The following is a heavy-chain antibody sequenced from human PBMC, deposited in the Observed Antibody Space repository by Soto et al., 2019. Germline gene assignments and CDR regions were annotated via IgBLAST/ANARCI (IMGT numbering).Heavy chain of an antibody. CDR2: ISGSGGST. V-gene: IGHV3-23*01. CDR1: GFTFSSYA. J-gene: IGHJ4*02. CDR3: SKGGDNWNDYFDY. Sequence: GGSLRLSCAASGFTFSSYAMSWVRQAPGKGLEWVSAISGSGGSTYYEDSVKGRFTISRDNYKNTLYLQMNSLRVEDKAVYYCSKGGDNWNDYFDYWGQGTLVTVSS. D-gene: IGHD1-1*01.